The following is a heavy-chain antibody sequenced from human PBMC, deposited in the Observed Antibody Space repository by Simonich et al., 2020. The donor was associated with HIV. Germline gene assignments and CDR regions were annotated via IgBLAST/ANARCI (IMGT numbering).Heavy chain of an antibody. D-gene: IGHD1-26*01. Sequence: QVQLQQWGAGLLKPSETLSLTCAVYIGSFSGYYWSWIRQPPGKGLEWIGENNHSGSTNYNPSLKSRVTISVDTSKNQFSLKLSSVTAADTAVYYCARLTASGLGEYFQHWGQGTLVTVSS. CDR3: ARLTASGLGEYFQH. V-gene: IGHV4-34*01. CDR2: NNHSGST. J-gene: IGHJ1*01. CDR1: IGSFSGYY.